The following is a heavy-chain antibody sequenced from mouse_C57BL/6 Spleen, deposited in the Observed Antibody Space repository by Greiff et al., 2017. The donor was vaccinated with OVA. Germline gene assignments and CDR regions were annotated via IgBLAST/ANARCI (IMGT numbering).Heavy chain of an antibody. J-gene: IGHJ1*03. V-gene: IGHV1-9*01. Sequence: VQLQQSGAELMKPGASVKLSCKATGYTFTGYWIEWVKQRPGHGLEWIGEILPGSGSTNYTEKFKGKATFTADKSSNTAYMQLSSLTTEDSAIYYCASPMTEGRRAVDWGKGTTVTVSS. CDR2: ILPGSGST. CDR3: ASPMTEGRRAVD. D-gene: IGHD3-3*01. CDR1: GYTFTGYW.